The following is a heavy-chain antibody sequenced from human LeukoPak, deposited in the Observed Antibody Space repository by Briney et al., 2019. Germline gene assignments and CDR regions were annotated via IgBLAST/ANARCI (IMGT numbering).Heavy chain of an antibody. J-gene: IGHJ6*03. V-gene: IGHV1-8*01. CDR1: GYTLTSYD. Sequence: ASVKVSCKASGYTLTSYDINWVRQATGQGLEWMGWMNPNSGNTGYAQKFQGRVTMTRDTSISTAYMELSSLRSEDTAVYYRARGSTAGWYYYYYMDVWGKGTTVTVSS. D-gene: IGHD6-19*01. CDR2: MNPNSGNT. CDR3: ARGSTAGWYYYYYMDV.